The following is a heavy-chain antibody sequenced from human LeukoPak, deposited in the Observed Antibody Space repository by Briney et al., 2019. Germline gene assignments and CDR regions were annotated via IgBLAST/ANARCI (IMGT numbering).Heavy chain of an antibody. CDR2: IYYRGGT. D-gene: IGHD3-9*01. J-gene: IGHJ3*02. CDR1: GGSTSSGDHY. Sequence: PSETLSLTCTDTGGSTSSGDHYWSWIRQPPGKGLEWLGHIYYRGGTNYNPPLKSRVSISVDTSKNQFSLKLTSVTAADTAVYYCAREGYDILTGSTRAFDIWGHGTKVIVSS. CDR3: AREGYDILTGSTRAFDI. V-gene: IGHV4-30-4*01.